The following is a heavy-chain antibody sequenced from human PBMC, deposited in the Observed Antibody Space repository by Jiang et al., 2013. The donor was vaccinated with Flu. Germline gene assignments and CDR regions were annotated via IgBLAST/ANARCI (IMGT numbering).Heavy chain of an antibody. V-gene: IGHV1-2*02. J-gene: IGHJ4*02. D-gene: IGHD5-12*01. Sequence: NSGGTNYAQKFQGRVTMTRDTSISTAYMELSRLRSDDTAVYYCARAARDIVATVNRGDFDYWGQGTLVTVSS. CDR3: ARAARDIVATVNRGDFDY. CDR2: NSGGT.